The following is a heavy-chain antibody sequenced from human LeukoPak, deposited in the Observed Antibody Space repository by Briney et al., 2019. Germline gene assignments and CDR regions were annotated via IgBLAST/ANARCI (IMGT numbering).Heavy chain of an antibody. CDR1: GFTVSSNY. CDR3: ARALWEWLPFDY. V-gene: IGHV3-66*01. D-gene: IGHD3-3*01. CDR2: IYSGGST. J-gene: IGHJ4*02. Sequence: PGGSLTLSCAASGFTVSSNYMSWVRQAPGKGLEWVSVIYSGGSTYYADSVKGRFTISRDNSKNTLYLQMNSLRAEDTAVYYCARALWEWLPFDYWGQGTLVTVSS.